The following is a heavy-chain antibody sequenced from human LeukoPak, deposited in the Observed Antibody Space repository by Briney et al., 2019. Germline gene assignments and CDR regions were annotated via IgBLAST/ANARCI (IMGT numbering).Heavy chain of an antibody. Sequence: GGSLRLSCAASGFTFSSYAMSWVRQAPGKGLEWVSAISGSGGSTYYADSVKGRFTISRDNSKHTLYLQMNSLRAEDTAVYYCAKAGGAALSSKDSWFDPWGQGTLVTVSS. V-gene: IGHV3-23*01. D-gene: IGHD6-6*01. J-gene: IGHJ5*02. CDR2: ISGSGGST. CDR1: GFTFSSYA. CDR3: AKAGGAALSSKDSWFDP.